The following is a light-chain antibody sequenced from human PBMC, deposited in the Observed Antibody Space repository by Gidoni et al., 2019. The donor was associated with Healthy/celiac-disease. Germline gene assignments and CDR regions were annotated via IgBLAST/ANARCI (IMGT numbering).Light chain of an antibody. J-gene: IGKJ1*01. CDR3: QQRSNWPPT. Sequence: EIVLTQSPATLSLSPGERATLSCRASQSVSHYLAWYQQKPGQAPRLLIYDASNRATGSPARFSGSGSGTDFTLTISRLEPEDFAVYYCQQRSNWPPTFGQGTKVEIK. CDR2: DAS. CDR1: QSVSHY. V-gene: IGKV3-11*01.